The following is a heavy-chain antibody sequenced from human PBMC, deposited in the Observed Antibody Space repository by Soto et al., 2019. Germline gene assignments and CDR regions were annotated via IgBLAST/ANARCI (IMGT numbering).Heavy chain of an antibody. D-gene: IGHD4-4*01. Sequence: EVQLVESGGGLVQPGGSLRLSCAASGFTFNNYGMQWVRQAPGRGLVWVSHISGDGSDTRYADFVKGRFTTSRDNTKNTVYLHLNSLRAEDAAVYYCARGSNSYYGRDVWGQGTTVIVSS. V-gene: IGHV3-74*01. J-gene: IGHJ6*02. CDR3: ARGSNSYYGRDV. CDR1: GFTFNNYG. CDR2: ISGDGSDT.